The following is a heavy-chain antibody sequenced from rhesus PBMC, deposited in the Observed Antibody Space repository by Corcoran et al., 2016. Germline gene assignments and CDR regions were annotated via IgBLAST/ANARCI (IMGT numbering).Heavy chain of an antibody. CDR3: AGATFDY. J-gene: IGHJ4*01. CDR1: GYTFIDYF. V-gene: IGHV1-111*02. CDR2: GEPEDGET. Sequence: EVQLVQSGAEVKKPGASVQISCKAYGYTFIDYFLQWERQAPGKGLEWMGSGEPEDGETIHARKIQDRVTFTADTSTDTAYRELSSLISEDTAGYYCAGATFDYWGQGVLVTVSS. D-gene: IGHD1-44*02.